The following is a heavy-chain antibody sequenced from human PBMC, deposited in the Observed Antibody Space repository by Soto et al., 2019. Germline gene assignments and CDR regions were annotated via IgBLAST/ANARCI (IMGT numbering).Heavy chain of an antibody. J-gene: IGHJ4*02. CDR2: IYYSGST. Sequence: SETLSLTCTVSGFSISSYYWSWIRQPPGKGLEWIGYIYYSGSTNYNPSLKSRVTISIDRSKNQFSLKLSSVTAAGTAVYCCDTVPDSRAQG. CDR1: GFSISSYY. CDR3: DTVPDS. V-gene: IGHV4-59*08. D-gene: IGHD4-4*01.